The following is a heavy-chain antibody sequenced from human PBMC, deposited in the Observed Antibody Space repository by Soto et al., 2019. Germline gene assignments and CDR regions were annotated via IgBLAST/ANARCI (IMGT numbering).Heavy chain of an antibody. Sequence: SETLSLTCTVSGGSISSGGYYWILIRQHPGKGLEWIGYIYYSGSTYYNPSLKSRVTISVDTSKNQFSLKLSSVTAADTAVYYCARSEVRGLVINPAVFDYWGQGTLVTVSS. CDR1: GGSISSGGYY. J-gene: IGHJ4*02. CDR3: ARSEVRGLVINPAVFDY. V-gene: IGHV4-31*03. CDR2: IYYSGST. D-gene: IGHD3-9*01.